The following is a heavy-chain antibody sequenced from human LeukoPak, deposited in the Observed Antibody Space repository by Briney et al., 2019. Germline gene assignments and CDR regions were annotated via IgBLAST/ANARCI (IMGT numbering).Heavy chain of an antibody. D-gene: IGHD6-19*01. V-gene: IGHV3-74*01. Sequence: GGSLRLSCAASGFTFSSYWMHWVRQAPGKGLVWVSRINSDGSGTTYADSVKGRFTISRDNAKNTLYLQMNSLRADDTAVYYCARSSGRSPFDMWGQGTMVTVSS. CDR1: GFTFSSYW. CDR3: ARSSGRSPFDM. J-gene: IGHJ3*02. CDR2: INSDGSGT.